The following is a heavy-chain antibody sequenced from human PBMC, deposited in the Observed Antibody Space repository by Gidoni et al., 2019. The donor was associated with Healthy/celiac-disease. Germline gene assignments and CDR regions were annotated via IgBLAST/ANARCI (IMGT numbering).Heavy chain of an antibody. CDR3: ARVQPEHYYYYGMDV. Sequence: QVQLVQSGAEGQKPGSSVTVSCKGSGGTFSSYAISWVRQAPGQGLEWMGVVIPIFGTANYAQKFQGRFTITADESTSTAYMELSSLRSEDTAVYYCARVQPEHYYYYGMDVWGQGTTVTVSS. CDR1: GGTFSSYA. CDR2: VIPIFGTA. D-gene: IGHD2-2*01. V-gene: IGHV1-69*01. J-gene: IGHJ6*02.